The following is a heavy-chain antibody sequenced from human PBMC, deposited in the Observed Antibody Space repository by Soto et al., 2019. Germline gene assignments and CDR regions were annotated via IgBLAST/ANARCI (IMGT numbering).Heavy chain of an antibody. V-gene: IGHV4-34*01. Sequence: PSETLSLTCAVYGGSFSGYYWSWIRQPPGKGLEWIGEINHSGSTNYNPSLKSRVTISVDTSKNQFSLKLSSVTAADTAVYYCARWVAAAGKKFDYWGQGTLVTVSS. D-gene: IGHD6-13*01. CDR3: ARWVAAAGKKFDY. CDR2: INHSGST. J-gene: IGHJ4*02. CDR1: GGSFSGYY.